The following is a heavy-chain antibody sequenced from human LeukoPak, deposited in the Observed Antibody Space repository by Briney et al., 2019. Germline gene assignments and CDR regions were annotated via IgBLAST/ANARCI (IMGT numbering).Heavy chain of an antibody. CDR2: INPNSGGT. D-gene: IGHD1-26*01. Sequence: ASVKVSCKASGYTFTGYYMHWVRQAPGQGLEWMGWINPNSGGTNYAQKFQGRVTMTRDTSISTAYMELSRLRSDDTAVYYCARDGRELLTDYYYYYMDVWGKGTTVTTSS. CDR1: GYTFTGYY. J-gene: IGHJ6*03. V-gene: IGHV1-2*02. CDR3: ARDGRELLTDYYYYYMDV.